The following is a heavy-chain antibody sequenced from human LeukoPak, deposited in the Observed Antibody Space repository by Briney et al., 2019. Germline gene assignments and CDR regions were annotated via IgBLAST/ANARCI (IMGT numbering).Heavy chain of an antibody. CDR2: IYTSGST. CDR1: GGPISSGSYY. Sequence: SQTLSLTCTVSGGPISSGSYYWSWIRQPAGKGLEWIGRIYTSGSTNYNPSLKSRVTISVDTSKNQFSLKLSSVTAADTAVDYCARTSVVIIPPFYYYYMDVWGKGTTVTVSS. CDR3: ARTSVVIIPPFYYYYMDV. D-gene: IGHD3-3*01. J-gene: IGHJ6*03. V-gene: IGHV4-61*02.